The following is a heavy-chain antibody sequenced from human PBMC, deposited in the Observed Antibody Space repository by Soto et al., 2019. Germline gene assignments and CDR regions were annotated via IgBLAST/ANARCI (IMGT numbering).Heavy chain of an antibody. CDR1: GFTISDYY. CDR2: ISSTSATTI. CDR3: ANPIPKTGTTFGF. Sequence: PGGSLRLSCAVSGFTISDYYMSWIRQAPGKGLEYVSYISSTSATTIIYADSVKGRFTISRDNTENSLYLQMNNLRAEDTAVYYCANPIPKTGTTFGFWGQGTLVTVSS. J-gene: IGHJ4*02. V-gene: IGHV3-11*01. D-gene: IGHD1-1*01.